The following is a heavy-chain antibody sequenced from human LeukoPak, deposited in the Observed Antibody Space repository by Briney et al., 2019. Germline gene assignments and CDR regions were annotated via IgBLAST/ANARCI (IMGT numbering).Heavy chain of an antibody. CDR1: GGSISSYY. CDR3: ARVGRWLQLARFDY. D-gene: IGHD5-24*01. CDR2: IYYSGST. V-gene: IGHV4-59*01. J-gene: IGHJ4*02. Sequence: SETLSLTCTVSGGSISSYYWSWIRQPPGKGLEWIGYIYYSGSTNYNPSLKSRVTISVDTSKNQFSLKLSSVTAADTAVYYCARVGRWLQLARFDYWGQGTLVTVSS.